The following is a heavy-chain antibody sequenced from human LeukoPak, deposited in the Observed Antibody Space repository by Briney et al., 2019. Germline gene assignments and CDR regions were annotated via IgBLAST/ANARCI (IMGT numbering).Heavy chain of an antibody. CDR2: ISSSSSYI. J-gene: IGHJ3*02. CDR3: ARDQALGTFDI. Sequence: GGSLRLSCAASGFTFSTYSMNWVRQAPGKGLEWVSSISSSSSYIYYADSVKGRFTISRDNAKNSLFLQMNSLRAEDTAVYYCARDQALGTFDIWGQGTMVTVSS. CDR1: GFTFSTYS. V-gene: IGHV3-21*01.